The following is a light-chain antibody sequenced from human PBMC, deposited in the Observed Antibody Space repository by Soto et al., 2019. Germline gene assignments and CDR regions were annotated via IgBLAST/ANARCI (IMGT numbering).Light chain of an antibody. CDR2: VAS. CDR3: QQTSSTPPLI. J-gene: IGKJ4*01. V-gene: IGKV1-39*01. CDR1: QSITTY. Sequence: DIQMTQSPSSLSASVGDRVTISCRASQSITTYLNWYQQKPGKAPKLLIYVASNLHSGVASRFSGNGSGTDFFLTISSLQPDDFAGYSCQQTSSTPPLIVGGGNKVEIQ.